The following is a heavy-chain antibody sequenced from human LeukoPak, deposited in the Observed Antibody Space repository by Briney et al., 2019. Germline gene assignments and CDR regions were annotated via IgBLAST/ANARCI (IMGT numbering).Heavy chain of an antibody. Sequence: SETLSLTCTVSGGSISSYYWSWIRQPPGKGLEWIGYIYYSGSTNYNPSLKSRVTISVDTSKNQFSLKLSSVTAADTAVYYCARHPWAPFDSSGYYFSYYYYYGMDVWSQGTTVTVSS. CDR2: IYYSGST. V-gene: IGHV4-59*08. CDR1: GGSISSYY. D-gene: IGHD3-22*01. CDR3: ARHPWAPFDSSGYYFSYYYYYGMDV. J-gene: IGHJ6*02.